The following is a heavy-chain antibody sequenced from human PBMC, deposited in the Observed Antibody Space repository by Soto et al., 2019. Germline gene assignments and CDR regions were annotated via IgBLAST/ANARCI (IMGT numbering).Heavy chain of an antibody. Sequence: SVKVSGKASGYTFSNYGLSWVRQAPGQGLELMGWISGYNGNTNYAENLQGRVTMTTDTSTSTVYMELRSLRSDDTAVYYCAXDPGHRFGYDYSSGMDVWGQGTTVTVSS. V-gene: IGHV1-18*04. D-gene: IGHD1-1*01. CDR2: ISGYNGNT. CDR1: GYTFSNYG. J-gene: IGHJ6*02. CDR3: AXDPGHRFGYDYSSGMDV.